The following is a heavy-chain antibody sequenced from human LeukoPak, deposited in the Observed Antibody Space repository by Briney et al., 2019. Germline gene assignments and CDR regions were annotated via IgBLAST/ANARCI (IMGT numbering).Heavy chain of an antibody. CDR3: ARGPLYDFWSGYYSYYFDY. V-gene: IGHV3-11*04. D-gene: IGHD3-3*01. Sequence: GGSLRLSCAVSGFTFSDYYMSWIRQAPGQGLEWLSYISSTGKTKYYADSVKGRFTISRDNVKNSLYLQMNSLRAEDTAVYYCARGPLYDFWSGYYSYYFDYWGQGTLVTVSS. J-gene: IGHJ4*02. CDR1: GFTFSDYY. CDR2: ISSTGKTK.